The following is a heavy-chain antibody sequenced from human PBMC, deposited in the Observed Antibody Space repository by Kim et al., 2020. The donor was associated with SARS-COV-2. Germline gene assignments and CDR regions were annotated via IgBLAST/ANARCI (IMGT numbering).Heavy chain of an antibody. CDR1: GGSISTSNYY. CDR2: IYYRGST. D-gene: IGHD4-17*01. CDR3: AGSSTTVTSRFDF. J-gene: IGHJ4*02. Sequence: SETLSLTCSVSGGSISTSNYYWGWIRQSPGKGLEWIGSIYYRGSTYYNPSLKSRVTISADTSKSQFSLKLTSVTAADTAVYYCAGSSTTVTSRFDFWGQGILVTVSS. V-gene: IGHV4-39*01.